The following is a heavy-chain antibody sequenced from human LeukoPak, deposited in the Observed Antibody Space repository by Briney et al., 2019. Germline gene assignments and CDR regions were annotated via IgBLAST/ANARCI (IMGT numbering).Heavy chain of an antibody. D-gene: IGHD3-22*01. V-gene: IGHV3-23*01. J-gene: IGHJ4*02. CDR1: GFTFSSYA. CDR2: ISGSGGST. CDR3: AKDQVWIVVGSFDY. Sequence: GGSLRPSCAASGFTFSSYAMSRVRQARGKGLEWVSGISGSGGSTYYADSVKGRFTISRDNSKNTLYLQMTSLRAEDTAVYYCAKDQVWIVVGSFDYWGQGTLVTVSS.